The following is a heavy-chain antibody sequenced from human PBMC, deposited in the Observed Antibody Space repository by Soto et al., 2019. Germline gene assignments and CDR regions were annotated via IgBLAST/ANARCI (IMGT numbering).Heavy chain of an antibody. D-gene: IGHD3-16*01. Sequence: QITLKESGPTLVKPTQTLTLTCTFSGFSLTTRGVGVDWIRQPPGKALECLALIYWDDDKRYSPSLQSRLSITKDTSKSQVVLTMTNVDPVDTATYYCAHIPNYYQYDWFDPWGQGTLVSVSS. V-gene: IGHV2-5*02. J-gene: IGHJ5*02. CDR1: GFSLTTRGVG. CDR2: IYWDDDK. CDR3: AHIPNYYQYDWFDP.